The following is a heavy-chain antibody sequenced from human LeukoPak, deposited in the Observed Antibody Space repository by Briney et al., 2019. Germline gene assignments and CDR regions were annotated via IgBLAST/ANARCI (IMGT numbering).Heavy chain of an antibody. D-gene: IGHD3-10*01. CDR3: ARERPPYYYGSGSYRAFDI. Sequence: PSETLSLTCAVYGGSFSGYYWSWIRQPPGKGLEWIGEINHSGSTNYNPSLKSRVTISVDTSKNQFSLKLSSVTAADTAVYYCARERPPYYYGSGSYRAFDIWAKGQWSPSLQ. J-gene: IGHJ3*02. V-gene: IGHV4-34*01. CDR2: INHSGST. CDR1: GGSFSGYY.